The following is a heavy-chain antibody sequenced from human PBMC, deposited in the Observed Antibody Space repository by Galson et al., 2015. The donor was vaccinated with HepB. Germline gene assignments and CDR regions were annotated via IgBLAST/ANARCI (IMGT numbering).Heavy chain of an antibody. Sequence: PALVKPTQTLTLTCTFSGFSLSTSGVAVGWIRPPPGKALEWLALIYWDDDKRYSPSLKSRLTITKDTSKNQVVLTMTNMDPVDTATYYCAHRAFMVRGGPFDYWGQGTLVTVSS. J-gene: IGHJ4*02. CDR3: AHRAFMVRGGPFDY. V-gene: IGHV2-5*02. CDR1: GFSLSTSGVA. D-gene: IGHD3-10*01. CDR2: IYWDDDK.